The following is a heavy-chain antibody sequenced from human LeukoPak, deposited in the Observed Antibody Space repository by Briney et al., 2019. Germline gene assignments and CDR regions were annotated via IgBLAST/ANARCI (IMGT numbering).Heavy chain of an antibody. CDR2: IYYNGNT. CDR3: ARDLGFRSGSQGAFDI. J-gene: IGHJ3*02. CDR1: GGSISSGGYY. D-gene: IGHD1-26*01. V-gene: IGHV4-31*03. Sequence: PSETLSLTCTVSGGSISSGGYYWSWIREHPGKGLEWIGYIYYNGNTNYNPSLKSRLTISVDTSKNQLFLKLSSVTAADTAVYYCARDLGFRSGSQGAFDIWGQGTMVTVPS.